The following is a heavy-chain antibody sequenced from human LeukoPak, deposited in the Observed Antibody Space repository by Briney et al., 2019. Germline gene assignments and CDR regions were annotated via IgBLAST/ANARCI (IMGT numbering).Heavy chain of an antibody. CDR1: GGSISSYY. CDR2: IYYSGST. Sequence: SETLSLTCTVSGGSISSYYWSWIRQPPGKGLEWIGYIYYSGSTNYNPSLMSRVTISVDTSKNQFSLKLSSVTAADTAVYYCARGFLYYFDYWGQGTLVTVSS. J-gene: IGHJ4*02. V-gene: IGHV4-59*08. CDR3: ARGFLYYFDY.